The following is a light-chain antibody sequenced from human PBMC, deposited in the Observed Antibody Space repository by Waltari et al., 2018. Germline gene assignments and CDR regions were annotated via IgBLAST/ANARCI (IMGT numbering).Light chain of an antibody. CDR3: QKYGRTPRP. CDR2: DAS. J-gene: IGKJ4*01. Sequence: EIVLTQSPGTLSLSPGESASLSCRASQSLGHTYLAWYQQKPGQAPRLLIFDASRRATGIPDRFSGSGSGTDFTLTISRLEPEDFAVYFCQKYGRTPRPFGGGTKVEI. V-gene: IGKV3-20*01. CDR1: QSLGHTY.